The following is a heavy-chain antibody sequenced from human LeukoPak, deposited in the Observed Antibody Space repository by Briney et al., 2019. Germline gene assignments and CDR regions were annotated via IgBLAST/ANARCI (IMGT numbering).Heavy chain of an antibody. Sequence: SVKVSCKASGGTFSSYAISWVRQAPGQGLEWMGAIIPIFGTANYAQKFQGRVTITADESTSTAHMELSSLRSEDTAVYYCARRHPIYSYGSPDAFDIWGQGTMVTVSS. CDR1: GGTFSSYA. J-gene: IGHJ3*02. D-gene: IGHD5-18*01. CDR3: ARRHPIYSYGSPDAFDI. V-gene: IGHV1-69*01. CDR2: IIPIFGTA.